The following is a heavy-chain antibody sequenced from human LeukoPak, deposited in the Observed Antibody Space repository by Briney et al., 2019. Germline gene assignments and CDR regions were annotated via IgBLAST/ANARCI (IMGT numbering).Heavy chain of an antibody. J-gene: IGHJ4*02. CDR1: GGSISSSSYY. V-gene: IGHV4-39*07. CDR3: ARRSGYDYRAYFDY. CDR2: IYYSGST. D-gene: IGHD5-12*01. Sequence: SETLSLTCTVSGGSISSSSYYWGWIRQPPGKGREWIGSIYYSGSTYYNPSLKSRVTISVDTSKNQFSLKLSSVTAADTAVYYCARRSGYDYRAYFDYWGQGTLVTVSS.